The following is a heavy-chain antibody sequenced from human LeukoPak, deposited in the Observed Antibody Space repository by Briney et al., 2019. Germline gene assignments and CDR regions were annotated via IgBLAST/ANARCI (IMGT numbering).Heavy chain of an antibody. CDR1: GYTFTGYY. J-gene: IGHJ5*02. CDR3: ARRGRYCTNGVCSASQFDP. D-gene: IGHD2-8*01. CDR2: INPNSGGT. V-gene: IGHV1-2*02. Sequence: GASVKVSCKASGYTFTGYYMHWVRQAPGQGLEWMGWINPNSGGTNYAQKFQGRVTMTRDTSISTAYMELSRLRSDDTAVYYCARRGRYCTNGVCSASQFDPWGQGTLVTVSS.